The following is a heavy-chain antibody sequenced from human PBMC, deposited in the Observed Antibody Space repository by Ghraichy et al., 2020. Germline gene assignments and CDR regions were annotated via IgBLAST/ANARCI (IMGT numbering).Heavy chain of an antibody. Sequence: GESLNISCAVSGFTFSNYWMHWVRQTPGKGPVWISRIRSDGTITDYADAVRGRFTISRDNAKNTLFLEMNSLRADDTAVYYCAREAIEDDYGDLFDFWGQGTLVTVSS. V-gene: IGHV3-74*01. CDR2: IRSDGTIT. J-gene: IGHJ4*02. CDR1: GFTFSNYW. D-gene: IGHD4-17*01. CDR3: AREAIEDDYGDLFDF.